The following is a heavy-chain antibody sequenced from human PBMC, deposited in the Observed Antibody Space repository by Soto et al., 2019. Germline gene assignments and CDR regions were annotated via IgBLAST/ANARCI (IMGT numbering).Heavy chain of an antibody. J-gene: IGHJ3*02. CDR1: GYSFTSYW. D-gene: IGHD3-22*01. V-gene: IGHV5-10-1*01. CDR2: IDPSDSYT. Sequence: ESLKISCKGSGYSFTSYWISWVRQMPGKGLEWMGRIDPSDSYTNYSPSFQGHVTISADKSISTAYLQWSSLKASDTAMYYCARPGPNRYYDSRERAFDIWGQGTMVTVS. CDR3: ARPGPNRYYDSRERAFDI.